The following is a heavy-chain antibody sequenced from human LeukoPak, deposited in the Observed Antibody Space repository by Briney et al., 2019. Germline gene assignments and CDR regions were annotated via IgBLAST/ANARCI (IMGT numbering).Heavy chain of an antibody. CDR2: IKQDGSEK. D-gene: IGHD2-2*01. J-gene: IGHJ4*02. Sequence: PGGSLRLSCAASGFTVSSYWMSWVRQAPGKGREWVANIKQDGSEKYYVDSVKGRFTISRDNAKNSLYLQMNSLRAEDTAVYYCARALSIGMGQPAAPYYFDYWGQGTLVTVSS. CDR1: GFTVSSYW. CDR3: ARALSIGMGQPAAPYYFDY. V-gene: IGHV3-7*01.